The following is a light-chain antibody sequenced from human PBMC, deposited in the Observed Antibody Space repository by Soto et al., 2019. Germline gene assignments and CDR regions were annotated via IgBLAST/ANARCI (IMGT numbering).Light chain of an antibody. J-gene: IGLJ1*01. CDR2: SNN. Sequence: QSVLTQPPSASGTPGQRVTISCSGSSSNIGSNTVNWYQQLPGTAPKLLIYSNNQRPSGAPDRFSGSKSGTSASLAISGLHSEDEADFYCASWDESLNVTVYVFGTGTKVTVL. CDR3: ASWDESLNVTVYV. CDR1: SSNIGSNT. V-gene: IGLV1-44*01.